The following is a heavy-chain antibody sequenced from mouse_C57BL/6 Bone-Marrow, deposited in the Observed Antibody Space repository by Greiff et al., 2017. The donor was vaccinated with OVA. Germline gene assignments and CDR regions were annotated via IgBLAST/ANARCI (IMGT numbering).Heavy chain of an antibody. CDR2: INPGSGGT. D-gene: IGHD2-5*01. Sequence: VQLQQSGAELVRPGTSVKVSCKASGYAFTNYLIEWVKQRPGQGLEWIGVINPGSGGTNYDEKFKGKATLTADKSSSTAYMQLSSLTSEDSAVYFCARAGDYSNYEGFAYWGQGTLVTVSA. J-gene: IGHJ3*01. CDR1: GYAFTNYL. V-gene: IGHV1-54*01. CDR3: ARAGDYSNYEGFAY.